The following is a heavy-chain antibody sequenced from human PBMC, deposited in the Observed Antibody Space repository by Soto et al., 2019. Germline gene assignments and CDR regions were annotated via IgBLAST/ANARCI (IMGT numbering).Heavy chain of an antibody. CDR2: IIPIFGTA. D-gene: IGHD3-22*01. CDR1: GGTFSSYA. Sequence: SVKVSCKASGGTFSSYAISWVRQAPGQGLEWMGGIIPIFGTANYAQKFQGRVTITADESTSTAYMELSSLRSEDTAVYYCARSRADDDSSGYYRFDYWGQGTLVTVSS. J-gene: IGHJ4*02. CDR3: ARSRADDDSSGYYRFDY. V-gene: IGHV1-69*13.